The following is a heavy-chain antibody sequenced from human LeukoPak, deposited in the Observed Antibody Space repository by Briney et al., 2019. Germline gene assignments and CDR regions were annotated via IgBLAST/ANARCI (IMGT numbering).Heavy chain of an antibody. V-gene: IGHV4-59*08. CDR3: ARLHPDRDGYERRSFDY. CDR1: GGSINYYY. Sequence: SETLSLTCTVSGGSINYYYCSWIRQPPGKGLEWIGYIYYSGSTNYNPSLRSRVTMSVDTSKNQFSLKLSSVTAADTAVYYCARLHPDRDGYERRSFDYWGKGTLVTVSS. D-gene: IGHD5-24*01. J-gene: IGHJ4*02. CDR2: IYYSGST.